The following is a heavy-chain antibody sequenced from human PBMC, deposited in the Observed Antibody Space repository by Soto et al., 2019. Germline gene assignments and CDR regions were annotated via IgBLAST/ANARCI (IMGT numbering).Heavy chain of an antibody. V-gene: IGHV1-69*01. CDR1: GGTFSSYA. J-gene: IGHJ4*02. Sequence: QVQLVQSGAEVKKPGSSVKVSGKASGGTFSSYAISWVRQAPGQGLEWMGGIIPIFGTANYAQKFQGRVTITADESTSTAYMELSSLRSEDTAVYYCARRSREKYTVTYYPLDYWGQGTLVTVSS. D-gene: IGHD4-17*01. CDR2: IIPIFGTA. CDR3: ARRSREKYTVTYYPLDY.